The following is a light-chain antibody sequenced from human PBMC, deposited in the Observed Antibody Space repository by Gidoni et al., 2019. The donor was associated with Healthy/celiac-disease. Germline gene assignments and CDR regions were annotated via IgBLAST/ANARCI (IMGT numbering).Light chain of an antibody. Sequence: EIVLTQSPGTLSLSPGERATLSCRASKSVSSSYLAWYQQKPGQAPRLLIYGASSRATGIPDRFSGSGSGTDFTLTISRLEPEDFAVYYCQQYGSSHTFXGXTKVEIK. V-gene: IGKV3-20*01. CDR1: KSVSSSY. J-gene: IGKJ4*01. CDR3: QQYGSSHT. CDR2: GAS.